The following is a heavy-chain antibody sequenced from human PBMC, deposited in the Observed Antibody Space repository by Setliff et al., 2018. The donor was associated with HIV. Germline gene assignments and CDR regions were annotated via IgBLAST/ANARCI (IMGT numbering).Heavy chain of an antibody. CDR1: GGSISSSSYY. D-gene: IGHD3-22*01. J-gene: IGHJ4*02. CDR2: TYYSGST. V-gene: IGHV4-39*01. CDR3: ARHMLYDSSGYTHAYFDY. Sequence: PSETLSLTCTVSGGSISSSSYYWGWIRQPPGKGLEWIGSTYYSGSTYYNPSLKSRVTISVDTSKNQFSLKLSSVTAADTAVYYCARHMLYDSSGYTHAYFDYWGQGTLVTVSS.